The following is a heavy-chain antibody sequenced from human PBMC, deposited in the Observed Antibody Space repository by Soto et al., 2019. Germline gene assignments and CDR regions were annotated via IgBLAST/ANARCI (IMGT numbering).Heavy chain of an antibody. CDR2: INPYNGNT. Sequence: QVQLVQSGAEVKKPGASVKVSCKASGYTFTSYGISWVLQAPGQGLEWMGWINPYNGNTNYAQKLQGRGTMTTDTSSNTSYMELSSLRSDDTAVYYCARDWFGIDYWGQRTLVTVSS. V-gene: IGHV1-18*01. CDR1: GYTFTSYG. J-gene: IGHJ4*02. CDR3: ARDWFGIDY. D-gene: IGHD3-16*01.